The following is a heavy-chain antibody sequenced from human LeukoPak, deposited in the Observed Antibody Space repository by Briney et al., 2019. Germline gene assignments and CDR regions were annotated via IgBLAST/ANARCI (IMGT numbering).Heavy chain of an antibody. CDR1: GFTFSSYA. Sequence: GGSLRLSCAASGFTFSSYAMSWVRQAPGKGLEWVSAISGSGGSTYYADSVKGRFTISRDNSKNTLYLQMNSLRAEDTAVYYCAKDGPGDAVVTAIRPRPHYFDYWGQGTLVTVSS. V-gene: IGHV3-23*01. CDR3: AKDGPGDAVVTAIRPRPHYFDY. CDR2: ISGSGGST. J-gene: IGHJ4*02. D-gene: IGHD2-21*02.